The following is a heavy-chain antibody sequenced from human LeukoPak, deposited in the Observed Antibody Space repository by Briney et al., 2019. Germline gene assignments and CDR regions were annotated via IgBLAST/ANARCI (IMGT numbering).Heavy chain of an antibody. Sequence: GGSLRLSCAASGFTFSSYAMSWVRQAPGKGLEWVSAISGSGGSTYYADSVKGRFTISRDNSKNTLYLQMNSLRAEDTAVYYCAKSQYYYGSGSDHKSWGQGTLVTVSS. CDR2: ISGSGGST. V-gene: IGHV3-23*01. CDR1: GFTFSSYA. CDR3: AKSQYYYGSGSDHKS. J-gene: IGHJ5*02. D-gene: IGHD3-10*01.